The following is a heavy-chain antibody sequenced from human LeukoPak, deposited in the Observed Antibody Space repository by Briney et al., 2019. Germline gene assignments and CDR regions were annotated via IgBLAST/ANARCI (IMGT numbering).Heavy chain of an antibody. V-gene: IGHV4-59*01. CDR3: ARDYGDYDFAY. D-gene: IGHD4-17*01. Sequence: SETLSLTCTVSGGSISSYYWSWIRQPPGKGLEWIGYIYYSGSINYNPSLKSRVTISVDTSKNQFSLKLSSVTAADTAVYYCARDYGDYDFAYWGQGTLVTVSS. J-gene: IGHJ4*02. CDR1: GGSISSYY. CDR2: IYYSGSI.